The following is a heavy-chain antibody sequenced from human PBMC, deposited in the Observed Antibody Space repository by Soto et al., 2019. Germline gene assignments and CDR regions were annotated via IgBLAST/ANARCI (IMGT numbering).Heavy chain of an antibody. D-gene: IGHD6-19*01. Sequence: SVKVSCKASGGTFSSYTISLVRQAPGQGLEWMGRIIPILGIANYAQKFQGRVTITADKSTSTAYMELSSLRSEDTAVYYCAMEGIAVAGSRRAFDYWGQGTLVTVS. J-gene: IGHJ4*02. CDR2: IIPILGIA. V-gene: IGHV1-69*02. CDR1: GGTFSSYT. CDR3: AMEGIAVAGSRRAFDY.